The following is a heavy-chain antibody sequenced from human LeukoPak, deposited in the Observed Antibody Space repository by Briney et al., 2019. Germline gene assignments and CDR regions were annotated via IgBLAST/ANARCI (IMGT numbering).Heavy chain of an antibody. J-gene: IGHJ4*02. Sequence: PSETLSLTCAVYGGSFSGYSWSWIRQPPGKGLEWIGSIYYSGSTYYNPSLKSRVTISVDTSKNQFSLKLSSVTAADTAVYYCARLRDIVVVPAAPFDYWGQGTLVTVSS. CDR3: ARLRDIVVVPAAPFDY. CDR1: GGSFSGYS. D-gene: IGHD2-2*01. V-gene: IGHV4-34*01. CDR2: IYYSGST.